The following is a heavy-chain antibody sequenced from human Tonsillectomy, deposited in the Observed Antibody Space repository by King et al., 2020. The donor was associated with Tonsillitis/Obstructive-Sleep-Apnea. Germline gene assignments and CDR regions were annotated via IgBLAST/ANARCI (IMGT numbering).Heavy chain of an antibody. CDR2: INPSGGST. CDR1: GYTFTSYY. V-gene: IGHV1-46*01. Sequence: QVQLVESGAEVKKPGASVKVSCKASGYTFTSYYMHWVRQAPGQGLEWMGIINPSGGSTSYAQKFQGRGNMTRDTSTSTVYMELSSLRSEDTAVYYCARDGDYCGGDCYLPVFDYWGQGTLVTVSS. J-gene: IGHJ4*02. D-gene: IGHD2-21*01. CDR3: ARDGDYCGGDCYLPVFDY.